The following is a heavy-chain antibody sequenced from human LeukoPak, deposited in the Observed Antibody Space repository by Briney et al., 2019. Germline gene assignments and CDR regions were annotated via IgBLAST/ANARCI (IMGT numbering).Heavy chain of an antibody. CDR2: IKQDGSEK. CDR3: AREYQLLDFDY. J-gene: IGHJ4*02. Sequence: GGSLRLSCPASGFTFSSYWMSWVRQAPGKGLEWVANIKQDGSEKYYVDSVKGRFTISRDNAKNSLYLQMNSLRAEDTAVYYCAREYQLLDFDYWGQGTLVTVSS. V-gene: IGHV3-7*01. D-gene: IGHD2-2*01. CDR1: GFTFSSYW.